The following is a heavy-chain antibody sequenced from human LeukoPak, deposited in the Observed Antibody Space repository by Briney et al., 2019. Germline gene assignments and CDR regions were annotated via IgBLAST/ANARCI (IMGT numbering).Heavy chain of an antibody. V-gene: IGHV3-33*03. CDR1: GFTFSSYG. Sequence: GRSLRLSCAASGFTFSSYGMHWVRQAPGKGLEWVAVIWYDGSNKYYADSVKGRFTISRDNAKNSLYLQMNSLRAEDTALYYCAKVAVAGTAFDYWGQGTLVTVSS. CDR2: IWYDGSNK. CDR3: AKVAVAGTAFDY. D-gene: IGHD6-19*01. J-gene: IGHJ4*02.